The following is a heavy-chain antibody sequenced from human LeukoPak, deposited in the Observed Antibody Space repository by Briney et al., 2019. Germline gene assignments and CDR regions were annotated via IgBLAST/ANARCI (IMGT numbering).Heavy chain of an antibody. Sequence: NPSETLSLTCTVSGGSISSYYWSWIRQPPGKGLEWIGYIYYSGSTNYNPSLKSRVTISVDTFKNQFSLKLSSVTAADTAVYYCARDRPSGGYYDSSGYPFDIWGQGTMVTVSS. D-gene: IGHD3-22*01. CDR1: GGSISSYY. CDR3: ARDRPSGGYYDSSGYPFDI. CDR2: IYYSGST. J-gene: IGHJ3*02. V-gene: IGHV4-59*01.